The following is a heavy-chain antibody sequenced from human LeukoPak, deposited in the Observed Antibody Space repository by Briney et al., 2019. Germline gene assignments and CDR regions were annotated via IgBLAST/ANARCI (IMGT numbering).Heavy chain of an antibody. CDR3: ARGLVGLTPHAGVFQI. CDR1: GGSFSSSY. D-gene: IGHD1-26*01. Sequence: SETLSLTCMVSGGSFSSSYWSWIRQPPGKGLEWIAYIYSNGNTNSNPSLKSRVTMAVDTSQSQFSLKLSSVTAADTAVYYCARGLVGLTPHAGVFQIWGQGTKVTVSS. V-gene: IGHV4-59*01. CDR2: IYSNGNT. J-gene: IGHJ3*02.